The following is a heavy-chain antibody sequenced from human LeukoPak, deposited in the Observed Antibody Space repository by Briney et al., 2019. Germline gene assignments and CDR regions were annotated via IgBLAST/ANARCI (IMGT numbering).Heavy chain of an antibody. CDR1: GFTFDDYT. D-gene: IGHD2-2*03. Sequence: PGGSLRLSCAASGFTFDDYTMHWVRQAPGKGLEWVSLISWDGGSTYYADSVKGRFTISRDNSKNSLYLQMNSLRTEDTVLYYCAKDNLMDGFDYWGQGTLVTVSS. V-gene: IGHV3-43*01. CDR3: AKDNLMDGFDY. CDR2: ISWDGGST. J-gene: IGHJ4*02.